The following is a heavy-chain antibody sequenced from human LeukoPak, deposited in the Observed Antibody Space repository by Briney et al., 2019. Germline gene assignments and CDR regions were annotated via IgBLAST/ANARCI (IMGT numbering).Heavy chain of an antibody. D-gene: IGHD1-26*01. J-gene: IGHJ3*02. CDR1: GFTFDDYA. CDR2: ISWNSGSI. CDR3: AKDSATSGSYYDDAFDI. Sequence: PGGSLRLSCAASGFTFDDYAMHWVRQAPGKGLEWVSGISWNSGSIGYADSVKGRFTISRDNAKNSLYLQMNSLRAEDTALYYCAKDSATSGSYYDDAFDIWGQGTMVTVSS. V-gene: IGHV3-9*01.